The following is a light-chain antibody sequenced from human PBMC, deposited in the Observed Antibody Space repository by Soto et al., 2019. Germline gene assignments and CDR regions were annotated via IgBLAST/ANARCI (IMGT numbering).Light chain of an antibody. J-gene: IGLJ1*01. CDR1: SSDVGGYSY. CDR2: DVN. CDR3: SSYTSSSIVV. V-gene: IGLV2-14*03. Sequence: QSVLTQPASVSGSPGQSITISCTGTSSDVGGYSYVSWYQHYPGKAPKLMIYDVNNRPSGVSNRFSGSKSGNTASLTISGLQAEDEADYYCSSYTSSSIVVFGTGTKVTVL.